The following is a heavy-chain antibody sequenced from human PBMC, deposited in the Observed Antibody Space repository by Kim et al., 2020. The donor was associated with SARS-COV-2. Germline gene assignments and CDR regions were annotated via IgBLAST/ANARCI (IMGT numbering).Heavy chain of an antibody. CDR2: ISWNSGSI. V-gene: IGHV3-9*01. D-gene: IGHD6-13*01. J-gene: IGHJ4*02. CDR3: AKDMGIAAAGPSLDY. CDR1: GFTFDDYA. Sequence: SLRLSCAASGFTFDDYAMHWVRQAPGKGLEWVSGISWNSGSIGYADSVKGRFTISRDNAKNSLYLQMNSLRAEDTALHYCAKDMGIAAAGPSLDYWGQGTLVTVSS.